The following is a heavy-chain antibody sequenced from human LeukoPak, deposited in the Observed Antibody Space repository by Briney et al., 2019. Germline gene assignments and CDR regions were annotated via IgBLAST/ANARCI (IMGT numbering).Heavy chain of an antibody. J-gene: IGHJ4*02. CDR2: ISSSGNII. CDR1: GFTFSDYY. Sequence: PGGSLRLSCAASGFTFSDYYMSWIRQAPGKGLEWVSYISSSGNIIYYADSVKGRFTNSRDNAKNSLYLQMNSLRAEDTAVYYCARRRYNWNAIDYWGQGTLVTVSS. CDR3: ARRRYNWNAIDY. V-gene: IGHV3-11*01. D-gene: IGHD1-20*01.